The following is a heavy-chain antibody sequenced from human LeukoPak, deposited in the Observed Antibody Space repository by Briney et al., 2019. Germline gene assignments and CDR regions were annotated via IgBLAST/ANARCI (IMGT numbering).Heavy chain of an antibody. CDR2: IIPIFGTA. D-gene: IGHD3-22*01. CDR3: ASENPYYYDSSGYYSHYYFDY. V-gene: IGHV1-69*05. CDR1: GGTFSSYA. J-gene: IGHJ4*02. Sequence: SVKVSCKASGGTFSSYAISWVRQAPGQGLEWMGRIIPIFGTANYAQKFQGRVTITTDESTSTAYMELSSLRSEDTAVYYCASENPYYYDSSGYYSHYYFDYWGQGTLVTVSS.